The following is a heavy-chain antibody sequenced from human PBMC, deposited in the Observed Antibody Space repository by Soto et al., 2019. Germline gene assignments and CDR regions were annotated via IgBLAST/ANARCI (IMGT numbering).Heavy chain of an antibody. D-gene: IGHD4-17*01. CDR1: GASINSGGYY. CDR2: IYFSGST. Sequence: QVQLQESGPGLVKPSQTLSLTCTVSGASINSGGYYWSWIRQRPGKGLEWIGYIYFSGSTYYNPSLESRVTISLDTSQNQFSLKLNSVTDADTAVYYCATGDAWEALLAYWGQGTLVTVSS. V-gene: IGHV4-31*03. CDR3: ATGDAWEALLAY. J-gene: IGHJ4*02.